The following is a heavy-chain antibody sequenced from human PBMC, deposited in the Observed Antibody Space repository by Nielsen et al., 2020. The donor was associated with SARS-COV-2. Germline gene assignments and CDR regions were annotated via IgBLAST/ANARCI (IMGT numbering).Heavy chain of an antibody. CDR1: GGSISSGGYY. CDR3: ARGFSSWIVVVINAFDI. J-gene: IGHJ3*02. D-gene: IGHD3-22*01. Sequence: SETLSLTCTVSGGSISSGGYYWSRIRQHPGKGLEWIGYIYYSGSTYYNPSLKSRVTISVDTSKNQFSLKLSSVTAADTAVYYCARGFSSWIVVVINAFDIWGQGTMVTVSS. CDR2: IYYSGST. V-gene: IGHV4-31*03.